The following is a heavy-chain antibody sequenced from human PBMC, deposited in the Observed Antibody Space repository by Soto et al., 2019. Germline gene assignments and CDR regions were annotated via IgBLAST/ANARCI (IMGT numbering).Heavy chain of an antibody. CDR1: GFTFSSYW. Sequence: GGSLRLSCAASGFTFSSYWMRWVRQAPGKGREWVANIKQDGSEKYYVDSVKGRSNISRDNAKNSLYLQMNSLRAEDTAVYYCARRGPSWDSNSQRSYYYYYGMDVWGQGTTVTVSS. V-gene: IGHV3-7*03. J-gene: IGHJ6*02. CDR2: IKQDGSEK. CDR3: ARRGPSWDSNSQRSYYYYYGMDV. D-gene: IGHD6-13*01.